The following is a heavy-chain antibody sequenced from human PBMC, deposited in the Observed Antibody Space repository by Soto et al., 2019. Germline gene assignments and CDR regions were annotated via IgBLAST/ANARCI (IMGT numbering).Heavy chain of an antibody. CDR2: IWYDGSNK. D-gene: IGHD3-3*01. V-gene: IGHV3-33*01. J-gene: IGHJ6*03. Sequence: GGSLRLSCAASGFTFSSYGMHWVRQAPGKGLEWVAVIWYDGSNKYYADSVKGRFTISRDNSKNTLYLQMNSLRAEDTAVYYCARDYDFWSLYYYMDVWGKGTTVTSP. CDR3: ARDYDFWSLYYYMDV. CDR1: GFTFSSYG.